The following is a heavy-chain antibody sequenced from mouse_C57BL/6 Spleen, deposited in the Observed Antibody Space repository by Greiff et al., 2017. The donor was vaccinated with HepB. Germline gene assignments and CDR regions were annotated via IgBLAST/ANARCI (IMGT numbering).Heavy chain of an antibody. CDR1: GFTFTDYY. V-gene: IGHV7-3*01. CDR3: ARVYCYGRGYAMDY. CDR2: IRNKANGYTT. Sequence: EVQLVESGGGLVQPGGSLSLSCAASGFTFTDYYMSWVRQPPGKALEWLGFIRNKANGYTTEYSGSVKGRFTISRDNSPSILYRQMNALRAEDGATCYFARVYCYGRGYAMDYWGQGTAVNVSS. D-gene: IGHD1-1*01. J-gene: IGHJ4*01.